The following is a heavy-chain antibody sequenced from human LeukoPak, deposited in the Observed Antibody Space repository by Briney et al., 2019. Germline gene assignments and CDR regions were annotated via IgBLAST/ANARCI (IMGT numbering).Heavy chain of an antibody. CDR3: ARVTPRVTTGED. D-gene: IGHD4-17*01. Sequence: ASVKVSCKASGYTFTSYDINWVRQATGQGLEWMGWMNPNGGNTGYAQKFQGRVTMTRNTSISTAYMELSSLRSEDTAVYYCARVTPRVTTGEDWGQGTLVTVSS. V-gene: IGHV1-8*01. CDR1: GYTFTSYD. J-gene: IGHJ4*02. CDR2: MNPNGGNT.